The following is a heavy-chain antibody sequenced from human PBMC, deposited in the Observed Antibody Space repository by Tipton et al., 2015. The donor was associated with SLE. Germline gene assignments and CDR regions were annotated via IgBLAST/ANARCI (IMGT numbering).Heavy chain of an antibody. CDR3: ARRGYYYYYMDV. Sequence: LRLSCAVYGGSFSGYYWSWIRQPPGKGLEWIGEINHSGSTNYNPSLKSRVTMSVDTSKNQFSLKLSSVTAADTAVYYCARRGYYYYYMDVWGKGTTVTVSS. CDR2: INHSGST. V-gene: IGHV4-34*01. D-gene: IGHD3-16*01. CDR1: GGSFSGYY. J-gene: IGHJ6*03.